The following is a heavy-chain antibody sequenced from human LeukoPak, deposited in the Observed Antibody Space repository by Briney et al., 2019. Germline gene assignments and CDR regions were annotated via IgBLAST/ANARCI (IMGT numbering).Heavy chain of an antibody. J-gene: IGHJ3*02. CDR2: ISYDGSNK. Sequence: PGGSLRLSCAASGFTFSSYAMHWVRQAPGKGLEWVAVISYDGSNKYYADSVKGRFTISRDNSKNTLYLQMNSLRAEDTAVYYCAREVGATIGLVHAFDIWGQGTMVTVSS. V-gene: IGHV3-30-3*01. D-gene: IGHD1-26*01. CDR3: AREVGATIGLVHAFDI. CDR1: GFTFSSYA.